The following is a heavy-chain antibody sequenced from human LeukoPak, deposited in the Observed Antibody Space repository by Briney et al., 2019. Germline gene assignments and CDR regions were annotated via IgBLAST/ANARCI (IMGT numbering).Heavy chain of an antibody. J-gene: IGHJ5*02. D-gene: IGHD3-22*01. CDR3: AREYYDSGGYAS. Sequence: GASVKVSCKASGYTFTGYYMHWVRQAPGQGLEWMGRINPNSGGTNYAQKFQGRVTMTRDTSISTAYMELSRLRSDDTAVYYCAREYYDSGGYASWGQGTLVTVSS. CDR1: GYTFTGYY. V-gene: IGHV1-2*06. CDR2: INPNSGGT.